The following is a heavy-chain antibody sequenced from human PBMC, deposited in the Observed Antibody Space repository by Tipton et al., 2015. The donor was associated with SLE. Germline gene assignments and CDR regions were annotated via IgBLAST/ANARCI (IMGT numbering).Heavy chain of an antibody. V-gene: IGHV3-23*01. D-gene: IGHD3-22*01. CDR3: AKRDMIVVVSQH. J-gene: IGHJ1*01. CDR2: ISGSDGST. CDR1: GFTFSSYA. Sequence: SLRLSCAASGFTFSSYAMSWVRQAPGKGLEWVSAISGSDGSTYYADSVKGRFTISRDNSKNTLYLQMNSLRAEDTAVYYCAKRDMIVVVSQHWGQGTLVTVSS.